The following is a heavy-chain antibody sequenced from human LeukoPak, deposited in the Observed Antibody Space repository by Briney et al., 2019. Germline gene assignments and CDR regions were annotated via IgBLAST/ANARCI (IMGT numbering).Heavy chain of an antibody. CDR1: GYSFTSYW. D-gene: IGHD3-3*01. CDR3: ARGLETTIFGVDNDAFDI. Sequence: GESLKIFCKGSGYSFTSYWIGLVRQMPGKGLEGIGSIYRGDCGPRYSQSFQGEITISANKSISTTYLQWSSMKASDTAMYYCARGLETTIFGVDNDAFDIWGQGTMATVSS. J-gene: IGHJ3*02. CDR2: IYRGDCGP. V-gene: IGHV5-51*01.